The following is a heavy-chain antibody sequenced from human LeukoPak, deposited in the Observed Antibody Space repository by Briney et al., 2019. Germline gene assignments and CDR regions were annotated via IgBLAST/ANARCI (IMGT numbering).Heavy chain of an antibody. CDR2: IYPGDSDT. D-gene: IGHD3-10*01. J-gene: IGHJ4*02. CDR1: GYSFTSYW. CDR3: ARLEGWFGEPYFDY. V-gene: IGHV5-51*01. Sequence: GDSLKISCKASGYSFTSYWIGWVRQMPGKGLEWMGIIYPGDSDTRHSPSFQGQVTISADKSISTAYLQWSSLKASDTAMYYCARLEGWFGEPYFDYWGQGTLVTVSS.